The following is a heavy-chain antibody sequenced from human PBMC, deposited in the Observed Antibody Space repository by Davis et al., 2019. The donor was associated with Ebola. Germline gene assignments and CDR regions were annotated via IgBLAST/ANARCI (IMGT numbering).Heavy chain of an antibody. V-gene: IGHV4-59*01. CDR3: ARGGEGYNYYFDY. J-gene: IGHJ4*02. CDR1: GGSISSYY. D-gene: IGHD5-24*01. Sequence: SETLSPTCTVPGGSISSYYWSWIRQPPGKGLEWIAYIYYSGSTNYNPSLKSRVTISVDTSKNQFSLKLSSVTAADTAVYYCARGGEGYNYYFDYWGQGTLVTVSS. CDR2: IYYSGST.